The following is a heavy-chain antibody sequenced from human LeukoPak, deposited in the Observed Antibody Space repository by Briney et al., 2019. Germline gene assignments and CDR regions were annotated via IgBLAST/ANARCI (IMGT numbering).Heavy chain of an antibody. CDR2: IIPIFGTA. CDR1: VCTFSIYA. CDR3: AREDTYSSGWYGWFDP. D-gene: IGHD6-19*01. J-gene: IGHJ5*02. Sequence: SVTVSFTSSVCTFSIYAISWVRQAPGQGREWMGGIIPIFGTANYAQKFQGRVTITTDESTSTAYMELSSLRSEDTAVYYCAREDTYSSGWYGWFDPWGQGTLVTVSS. V-gene: IGHV1-69*05.